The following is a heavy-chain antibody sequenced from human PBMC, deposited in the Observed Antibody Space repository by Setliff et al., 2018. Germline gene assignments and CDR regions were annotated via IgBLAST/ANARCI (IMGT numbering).Heavy chain of an antibody. J-gene: IGHJ4*02. CDR2: FDPEDGET. CDR3: ARDQGHGITAAGPDF. D-gene: IGHD6-13*01. Sequence: ASVKVSCKVSVYTLTELSMHWVRQAPGEGLEWMGGFDPEDGETIYARKCQGRVTMTEDTSTDTAYMELSSLRSEDTAVYYCARDQGHGITAAGPDFWGQGTLVTVST. CDR1: VYTLTELS. V-gene: IGHV1-24*01.